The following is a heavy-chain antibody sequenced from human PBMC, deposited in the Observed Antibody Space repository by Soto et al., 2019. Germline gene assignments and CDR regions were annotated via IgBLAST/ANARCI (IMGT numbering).Heavy chain of an antibody. J-gene: IGHJ4*02. V-gene: IGHV3-15*01. Sequence: GGSLRLSCAASGFTFSNYAIRWVRQAPGKGLDWVGRIKSKTDGGTTDYAAPVKGRFTISRDDSKNTLYLQMNSLKTEDTAVYYCTTARYYDILTGYLPYDYWGQGTLVTVSS. CDR3: TTARYYDILTGYLPYDY. CDR1: GFTFSNYA. CDR2: IKSKTDGGTT. D-gene: IGHD3-9*01.